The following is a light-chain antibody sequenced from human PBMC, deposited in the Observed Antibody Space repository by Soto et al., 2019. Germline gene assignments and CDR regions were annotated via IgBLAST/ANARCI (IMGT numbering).Light chain of an antibody. CDR3: QQRSNWPRT. V-gene: IGKV3D-20*02. J-gene: IGKJ5*01. CDR2: GVS. Sequence: IVLTQSPGTLSLSPGERATLSCRSSQTGSNSYLAWYQQKSGQAPRLLIYGVSTRATGIPDRFSGSGSGTEFALTISRLEPEDFAVYICQQRSNWPRTFGQGTRLEIK. CDR1: QTGSNSY.